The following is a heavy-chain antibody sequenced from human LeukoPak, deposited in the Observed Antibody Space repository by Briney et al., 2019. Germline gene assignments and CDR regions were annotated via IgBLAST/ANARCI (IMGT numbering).Heavy chain of an antibody. Sequence: PSVKASCKASGYTSTGYYMHWVRPAHGQGLEWMGWINPNIGGTNYTQKFQGRVTMTRDTSISTAYMELCRLRSDDTAVYYCASCISIFGVVSLESGRRCWFDPWGQGTLVTVSS. D-gene: IGHD3-3*01. CDR3: ASCISIFGVVSLESGRRCWFDP. J-gene: IGHJ5*02. V-gene: IGHV1-2*02. CDR1: GYTSTGYY. CDR2: INPNIGGT.